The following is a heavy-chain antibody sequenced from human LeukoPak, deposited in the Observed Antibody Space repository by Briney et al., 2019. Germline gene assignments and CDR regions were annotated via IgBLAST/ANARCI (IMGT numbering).Heavy chain of an antibody. J-gene: IGHJ4*02. CDR3: TLQGYSYGEGFDY. Sequence: GGSLRLSCAASGFTFSNAWMSWVRQAPGKGLEWVGRIKSKTDGGTTDYAAPVKGRFTISRDNSKNTLYLQMNSLKTEDTAVYYCTLQGYSYGEGFDYWGQGTLVTVSS. CDR1: GFTFSNAW. V-gene: IGHV3-15*01. CDR2: IKSKTDGGTT. D-gene: IGHD5-18*01.